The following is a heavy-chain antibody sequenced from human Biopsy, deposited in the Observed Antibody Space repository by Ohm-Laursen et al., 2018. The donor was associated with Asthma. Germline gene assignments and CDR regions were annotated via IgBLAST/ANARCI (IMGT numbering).Heavy chain of an antibody. V-gene: IGHV4-34*01. CDR2: INHSGST. Sequence: GTLSLTCAVYGGSFSGYYWSWIRQPPGKGLEWIGEINHSGSTNYNPSLKSRVTISVDTSKNQFSLKLSSVTAADTAVYYCARVVGGYCSSTSCYGGYYYGMDVWGQGTTVTVPS. J-gene: IGHJ6*02. CDR3: ARVVGGYCSSTSCYGGYYYGMDV. CDR1: GGSFSGYY. D-gene: IGHD2-2*01.